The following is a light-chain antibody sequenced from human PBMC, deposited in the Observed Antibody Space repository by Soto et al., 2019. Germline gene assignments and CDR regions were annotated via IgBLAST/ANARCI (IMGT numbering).Light chain of an antibody. CDR2: GAS. J-gene: IGKJ1*01. CDR1: QTITRSF. V-gene: IGKV3-20*01. CDR3: HQYGGSPWT. Sequence: EIVLTQSPGTLSLSAGERATLSCRASQTITRSFLAWYQQKRGQAPRLVIYGASSRAAGIPERFSGSASGTDFTLTISRLEPEDFAVYYCHQYGGSPWTFGQGTRWISN.